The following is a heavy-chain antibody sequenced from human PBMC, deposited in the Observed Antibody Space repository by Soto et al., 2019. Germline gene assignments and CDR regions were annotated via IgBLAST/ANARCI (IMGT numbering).Heavy chain of an antibody. CDR2: ISSTTNYI. CDR3: ARESEDLTSNFDY. V-gene: IGHV3-21*06. Sequence: AGGSLSRSCAASGFTFTRYSMNWVRQAPGKGLEWVSSISSTTNYIYYGDSMKGRFTISRDNAKNSLYLEMNSLRAEDTAVYYCARESEDLTSNFDYWGQGTLVTVSS. J-gene: IGHJ4*02. CDR1: GFTFTRYS.